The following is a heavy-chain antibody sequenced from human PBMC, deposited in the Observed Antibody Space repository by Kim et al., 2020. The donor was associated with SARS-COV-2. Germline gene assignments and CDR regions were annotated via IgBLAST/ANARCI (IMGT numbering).Heavy chain of an antibody. Sequence: ASVKVSCKASGYTFTTYAIHWVRQAPGQRLEWMGWINTGNGNTKYSQKFQGRVTITRDTSASTAYMELSSLRSEDTAVYYCARDGGRIAARAIDYWGQGTLVTVSS. CDR1: GYTFTTYA. CDR3: ARDGGRIAARAIDY. J-gene: IGHJ4*02. CDR2: INTGNGNT. D-gene: IGHD6-6*01. V-gene: IGHV1-3*04.